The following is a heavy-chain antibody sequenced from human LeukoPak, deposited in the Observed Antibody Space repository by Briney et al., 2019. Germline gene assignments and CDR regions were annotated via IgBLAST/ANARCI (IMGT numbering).Heavy chain of an antibody. D-gene: IGHD5-12*01. CDR3: AREMDSGYDPKTSPKTSGDFDY. V-gene: IGHV4-31*03. J-gene: IGHJ4*02. Sequence: TPSQTLSLTCTVSGGSISSGGYYWSWIRQHPGKGLEWIGYIYYSGSTYYNPSLKSRVTISVDTSKNQFSLKLSSVTAADTAVYYCAREMDSGYDPKTSPKTSGDFDYWGQGTLVTVSS. CDR1: GGSISSGGYY. CDR2: IYYSGST.